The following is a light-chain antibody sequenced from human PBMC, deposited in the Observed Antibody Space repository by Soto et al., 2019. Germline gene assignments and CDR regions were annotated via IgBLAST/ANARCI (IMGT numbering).Light chain of an antibody. Sequence: QTVVTQEPSLTVSPGGTVTLTCASSTGAVTSGYYPNWFQQKPGQAPRALIYSTSNKYSWTPARFSGSLLGGKAALTLSGVQPEEEAEYYCLLYYSGAWVFGGGTKLTVL. CDR1: TGAVTSGYY. V-gene: IGLV7-43*01. CDR2: STS. J-gene: IGLJ3*02. CDR3: LLYYSGAWV.